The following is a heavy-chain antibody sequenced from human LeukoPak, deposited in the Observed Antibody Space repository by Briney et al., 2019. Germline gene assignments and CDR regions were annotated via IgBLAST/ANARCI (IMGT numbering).Heavy chain of an antibody. Sequence: SETLSLTCTVSGDSFSSYYWSWIRQPPGRGLEWIGYIYYSGSTNYNPSLKSRVTISIDTSKNQFSLKLSSVTAADTAVYYCARKVTRKGGDAFDIWGQGTMVTVSS. CDR2: IYYSGST. J-gene: IGHJ3*02. CDR1: GDSFSSYY. D-gene: IGHD2-21*02. V-gene: IGHV4-59*01. CDR3: ARKVTRKGGDAFDI.